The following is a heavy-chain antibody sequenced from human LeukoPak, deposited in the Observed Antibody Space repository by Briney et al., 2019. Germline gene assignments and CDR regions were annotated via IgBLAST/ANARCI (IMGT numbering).Heavy chain of an antibody. V-gene: IGHV4-34*01. CDR1: GGSFSGYY. CDR2: INHSGST. D-gene: IGHD3-10*01. CDR3: ARGRIFDP. J-gene: IGHJ5*02. Sequence: ASETLSLTCAVYGGSFSGYYWSWIRQPPGRGLEWIGEINHSGSTNYNPSRKSRVTISVDTSKNQFSLKLSSVTAADTAVYYCARGRIFDPWGQGTLVTVSS.